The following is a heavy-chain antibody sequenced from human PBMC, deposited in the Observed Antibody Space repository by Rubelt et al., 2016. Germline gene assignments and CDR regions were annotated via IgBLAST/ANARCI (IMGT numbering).Heavy chain of an antibody. V-gene: IGHV4-34*02. CDR2: VTHSGDA. CDR3: AGGVGFATNPYYRGPFDS. D-gene: IGHD1-26*01. Sequence: QAQLQQWGAGLLSPSDTLSLTCAVFTGSFNGYRWSWIRQKSDEGLEWIGEVTHSGDANYNPSLRDRVSISAESSKNQFSRRLTSLTAAVTGLYFCAGGVGFATNPYYRGPFDSWGLGTQVTVSS. J-gene: IGHJ4*02. CDR1: TGSFNGYR.